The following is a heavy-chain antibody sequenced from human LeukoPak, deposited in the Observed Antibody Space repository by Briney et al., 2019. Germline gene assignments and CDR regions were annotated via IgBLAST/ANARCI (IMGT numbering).Heavy chain of an antibody. CDR3: ARGATVVTAPFDY. J-gene: IGHJ4*02. D-gene: IGHD4-23*01. CDR1: GFTFSSYS. V-gene: IGHV3-21*01. CDR2: ISSSSSYI. Sequence: GGSLRLSCAASGFTFSSYSMNWVRQAPGKGLEWVSSISSSSSYIYYADSVKGRFTISRENAKNSLYLQMNSLRAEDTAVYYCARGATVVTAPFDYWGQGTLVTVSS.